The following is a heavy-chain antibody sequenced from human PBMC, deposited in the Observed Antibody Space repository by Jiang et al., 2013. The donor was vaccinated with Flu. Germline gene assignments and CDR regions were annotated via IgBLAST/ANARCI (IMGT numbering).Heavy chain of an antibody. V-gene: IGHV5-51*01. CDR3: ASTYDGSFSWDY. CDR1: GYRSTNYW. Sequence: GAEVKKPGESLMIACTGSGYRSTNYWVGWVRQMPGKGLEWMGIIYPGASITFYNPSFQVQASISADKSINTVYLQWSSLKASDTAMYYCASTYDGSFSWDYWGQGTLVTVFS. CDR2: IYPGASIT. J-gene: IGHJ4*02. D-gene: IGHD3-10*01.